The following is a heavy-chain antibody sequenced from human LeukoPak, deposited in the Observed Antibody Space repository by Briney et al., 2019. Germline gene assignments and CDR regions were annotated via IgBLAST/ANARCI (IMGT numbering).Heavy chain of an antibody. J-gene: IGHJ4*02. CDR1: RYTFTSYG. Sequence: ASVQVSSNASRYTFTSYGLSLVLQAPGQGLEWMGWISAYNGNTNYAQKLQGRVTMTTDTSTSTAYMELRSLRSDDTAVYYCARDHRWPGPGAFDYWGQGTLVTVSS. V-gene: IGHV1-18*01. CDR3: ARDHRWPGPGAFDY. D-gene: IGHD1-14*01. CDR2: ISAYNGNT.